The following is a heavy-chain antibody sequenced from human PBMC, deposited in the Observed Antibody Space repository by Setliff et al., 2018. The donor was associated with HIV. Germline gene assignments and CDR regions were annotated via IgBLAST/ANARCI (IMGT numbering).Heavy chain of an antibody. J-gene: IGHJ5*02. V-gene: IGHV4-59*01. CDR2: IDYSGST. D-gene: IGHD3-3*01. CDR3: ARGNTISEVVTTNWLDP. Sequence: PSETLSLTCSVSGDSISRYYWSWIRQPPGKGLEWIGYIDYSGSTSYNPSLKSRVTISKDTSKKQISLRLRFVTAADTAVYYCARGNTISEVVTTNWLDPWGQGTPVTVSS. CDR1: GDSISRYY.